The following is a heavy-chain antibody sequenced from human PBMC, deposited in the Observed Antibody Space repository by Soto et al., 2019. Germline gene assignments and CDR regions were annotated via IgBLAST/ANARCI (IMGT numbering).Heavy chain of an antibody. CDR3: ARDRALSGSYHHIFDS. Sequence: EVQLVESGGGLVQPGGSLRLSCAASGFTFSNSWMSWVRQAPGKGLEWLANIKQDESEKFYVDSVKGRFTISRDNAKNSLYLQMKSLRAEDTATYYCARDRALSGSYHHIFDSWGQGTLVAVSS. V-gene: IGHV3-7*01. CDR2: IKQDESEK. J-gene: IGHJ5*01. D-gene: IGHD1-26*01. CDR1: GFTFSNSW.